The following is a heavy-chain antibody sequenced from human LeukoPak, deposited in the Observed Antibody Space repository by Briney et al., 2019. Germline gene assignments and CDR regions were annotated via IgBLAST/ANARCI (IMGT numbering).Heavy chain of an antibody. Sequence: ASVKVSCKASGYTFTSYYMHWVRQAPGQGLEWMGIINLSGGSTSYAQKFQGRVTMTRDTSTSTVCMELSSLRSEDTAVYYCARDSGIVVVPAAPPGDYWGQGTLVTVSS. CDR2: INLSGGST. CDR3: ARDSGIVVVPAAPPGDY. V-gene: IGHV1-46*01. D-gene: IGHD2-2*01. J-gene: IGHJ4*02. CDR1: GYTFTSYY.